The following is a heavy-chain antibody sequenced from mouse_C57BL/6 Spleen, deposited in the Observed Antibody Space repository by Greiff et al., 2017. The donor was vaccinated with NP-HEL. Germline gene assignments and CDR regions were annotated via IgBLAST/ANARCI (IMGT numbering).Heavy chain of an antibody. V-gene: IGHV1-53*01. CDR1: GYTFTSYW. CDR2: INPSNGGT. CDR3: ARSPGGAQATNY. Sequence: QVQLQQSGTELVKPGASVKLSCKASGYTFTSYWMHWVKQRPGQGLEWIGNINPSNGGTNYNEKFKSKATLTVDKSSSTAYMQLSSLTSEDSAVYYCARSPGGAQATNYWGQGTTLTVSS. J-gene: IGHJ2*01. D-gene: IGHD3-2*02.